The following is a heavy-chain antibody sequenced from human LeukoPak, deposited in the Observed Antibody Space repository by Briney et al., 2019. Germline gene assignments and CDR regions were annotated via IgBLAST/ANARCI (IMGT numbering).Heavy chain of an antibody. CDR1: GFIFSSYS. J-gene: IGHJ4*02. CDR3: ARDRSSSGYYPFDY. Sequence: GGSLRLSCAASGFIFSSYSMNWVRQAPGKGLEWVSYISTTGSTIYYADSVKGRLTISRDNAKNSLYLQMNSLRDEDTAVYYCARDRSSSGYYPFDYWGQGTLVTISS. CDR2: ISTTGSTI. V-gene: IGHV3-48*02. D-gene: IGHD3-22*01.